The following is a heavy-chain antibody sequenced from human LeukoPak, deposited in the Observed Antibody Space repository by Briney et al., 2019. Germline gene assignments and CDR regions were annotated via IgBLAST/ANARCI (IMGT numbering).Heavy chain of an antibody. V-gene: IGHV3-74*01. J-gene: IGHJ3*02. D-gene: IGHD3-10*01. CDR2: INSDGSST. CDR3: ARVYYYGSGSYPRGGAFDI. Sequence: GGSLRLSCAASGFTFSSYGMHWVRQAPGKGLVWVSRINSDGSSTSYADSVKGRFTISRDNAKNTLYLQMNSLRAEDTAVYYCARVYYYGSGSYPRGGAFDIWGQGTMVTVSS. CDR1: GFTFSSYG.